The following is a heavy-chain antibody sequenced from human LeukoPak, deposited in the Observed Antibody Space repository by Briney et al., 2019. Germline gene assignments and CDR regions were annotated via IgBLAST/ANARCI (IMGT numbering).Heavy chain of an antibody. CDR3: TRWPSYDFWSGYYNYYYMDV. D-gene: IGHD3-3*01. CDR2: IRSKANSYAT. V-gene: IGHV3-73*01. CDR1: GFTFSGSA. Sequence: GGSLRLSCAASGFTFSGSAMHWVRQASGKGLEWVGRIRSKANSYATAYAASVKGRFTISRDDSKNTAYLQMNSLKTEDTAVYYCTRWPSYDFWSGYYNYYYMDVWGKGTTVTVSS. J-gene: IGHJ6*03.